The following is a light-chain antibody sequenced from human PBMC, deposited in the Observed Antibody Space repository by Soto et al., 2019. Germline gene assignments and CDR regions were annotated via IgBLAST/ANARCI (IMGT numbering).Light chain of an antibody. Sequence: QSALTQPASVSGSPGQSITISCTGTSSDVGSYNYVSWHQQHAGKAPKLMIYDVSNRPSGVSNRFSGSKSGNTATRTISGLEAEDEAGYCCRSYTSSILFGGGTKLTVL. CDR3: RSYTSSIL. V-gene: IGLV2-14*01. CDR1: SSDVGSYNY. CDR2: DVS. J-gene: IGLJ2*01.